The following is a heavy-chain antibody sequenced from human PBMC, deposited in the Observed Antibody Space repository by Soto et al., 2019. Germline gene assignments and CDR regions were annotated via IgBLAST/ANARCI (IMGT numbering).Heavy chain of an antibody. CDR1: GFTFSSYW. Sequence: GGSLRLSCAASGFTFSSYWMSWVRQAPGKGLEWVANIKQDGSEKYYVDSVKGRFTISRDNAKNSLYLQMDSLRAEDTAVYYCAREPKLLPFDYWGQGTLVTVSS. V-gene: IGHV3-7*03. CDR3: AREPKLLPFDY. CDR2: IKQDGSEK. D-gene: IGHD2-15*01. J-gene: IGHJ4*02.